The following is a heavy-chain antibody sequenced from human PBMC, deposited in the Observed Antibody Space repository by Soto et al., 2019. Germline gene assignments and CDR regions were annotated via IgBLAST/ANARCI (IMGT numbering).Heavy chain of an antibody. J-gene: IGHJ4*02. D-gene: IGHD6-6*01. CDR2: IKSKTDGGTT. Sequence: EVQLVESGGGLVKPGGSLRLSCAASGFTFSNAWLSWVRQAPGKGLEWVGRIKSKTDGGTTDYTAPVKGRFTISRDDSKNTLYLQMNSLKTEDKAVYYCTTGSTSTKNYWGQGALVAVSS. CDR1: GFTFSNAW. V-gene: IGHV3-15*01. CDR3: TTGSTSTKNY.